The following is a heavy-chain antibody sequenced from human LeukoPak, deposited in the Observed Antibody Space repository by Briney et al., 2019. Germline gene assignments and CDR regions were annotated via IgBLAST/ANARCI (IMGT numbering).Heavy chain of an antibody. CDR3: TRDRITMVRGVIITNDYYYYYYMDV. V-gene: IGHV3-7*03. J-gene: IGHJ6*03. CDR2: IRRDGSET. Sequence: PGGSLRLSCAASGFTFSNYWMTWVRRAPGKGLEWVANIRRDGSETHYVDSVMGRFTISRDNAKNSLYLQMNSLKTEDTAVYYCTRDRITMVRGVIITNDYYYYYYMDVWGKGTTVTISS. CDR1: GFTFSNYW. D-gene: IGHD3-10*01.